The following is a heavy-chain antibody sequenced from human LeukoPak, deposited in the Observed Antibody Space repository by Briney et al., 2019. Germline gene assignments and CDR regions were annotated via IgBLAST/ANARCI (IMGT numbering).Heavy chain of an antibody. J-gene: IGHJ4*02. CDR1: GGSISNNNYY. Sequence: PSETLSLTCTVSGGSISNNNYYWAWVRQPPGKGLECIGSIYYSGSPYYNPSLKSRVTISVDTSKNQFSLRLSSVTAADTAVYYCATWRTAKTGFDYWGQGTLVTVSS. CDR2: IYYSGSP. V-gene: IGHV4-39*01. D-gene: IGHD1-1*01. CDR3: ATWRTAKTGFDY.